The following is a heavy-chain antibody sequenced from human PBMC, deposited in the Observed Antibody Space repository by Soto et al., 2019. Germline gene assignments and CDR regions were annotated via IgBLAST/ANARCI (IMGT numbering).Heavy chain of an antibody. CDR3: TRDPDYDILTGYLPNYYYGMDV. V-gene: IGHV3-49*03. CDR2: IRSKAYGGTT. Sequence: PGGSLRLSCTASGFTFGDYAMSWFRQAPGKGLEWVGFIRSKAYGGTTEYAASVKGRFTISRDDSKSIAYLQMNSLKTEDTAVYYCTRDPDYDILTGYLPNYYYGMDVWGQGTTVTVSS. J-gene: IGHJ6*02. CDR1: GFTFGDYA. D-gene: IGHD3-9*01.